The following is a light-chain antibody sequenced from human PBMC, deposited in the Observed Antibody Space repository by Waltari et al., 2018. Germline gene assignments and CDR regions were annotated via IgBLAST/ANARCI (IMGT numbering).Light chain of an antibody. CDR2: DVS. V-gene: IGLV2-11*01. J-gene: IGLJ3*02. CDR3: CSYAGSYTWV. Sequence: QSALTQPRSVSGSPGQSVTISCTGASSDIGGYNYVSWYQQHPGKAPKLMIYDVSKRPSGVSDCFSGSKSGNTASLTISGLQAEDETDYYCCSYAGSYTWVFGGGTKLTVL. CDR1: SSDIGGYNY.